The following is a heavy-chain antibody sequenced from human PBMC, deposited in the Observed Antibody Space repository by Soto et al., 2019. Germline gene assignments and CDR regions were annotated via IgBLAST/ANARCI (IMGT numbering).Heavy chain of an antibody. CDR3: TKTGTLLTGNNWFDR. CDR1: GFTFISYA. Sequence: GGSLRLSCAASGFTFISYAMTWLRQAPGKGLGWVSGISVDVRRTYYADSVKGRLTISRDNSENTLYLQMNSLRADDTAVYYCTKTGTLLTGNNWFDRWGQGTLVTVSS. J-gene: IGHJ5*02. D-gene: IGHD3-9*01. CDR2: ISVDVRRT. V-gene: IGHV3-23*01.